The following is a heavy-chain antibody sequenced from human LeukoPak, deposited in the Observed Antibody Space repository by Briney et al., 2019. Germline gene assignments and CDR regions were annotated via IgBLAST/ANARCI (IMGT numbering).Heavy chain of an antibody. V-gene: IGHV3-23*01. CDR1: GFTFSSYA. J-gene: IGHJ4*02. CDR3: AKWVSFDWFPIDY. Sequence: GGSLRLSCAASGFTFSSYAMGWVRQAPGKGLEGVSGISGSGGSTYYPDSVKGRFTISRDNSKNTLYLQMNSLRAEDTAVYYCAKWVSFDWFPIDYWGQGTLVSVSS. CDR2: ISGSGGST. D-gene: IGHD3-9*01.